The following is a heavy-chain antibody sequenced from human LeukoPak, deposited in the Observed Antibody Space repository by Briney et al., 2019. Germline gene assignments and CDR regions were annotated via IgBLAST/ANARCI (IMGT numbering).Heavy chain of an antibody. CDR2: INEDGSHK. V-gene: IGHV3-7*01. D-gene: IGHD3-16*01. Sequence: GGSLRLSCAASGFTFSRYWMSWVRQAPGKGLEWVASINEDGSHKKHMDSVEGRFTISRDNAKNSLYLQMNSLRVEDTAIYYCVRDEKKRGGDYWGQGTLVTVSS. CDR1: GFTFSRYW. J-gene: IGHJ4*02. CDR3: VRDEKKRGGDY.